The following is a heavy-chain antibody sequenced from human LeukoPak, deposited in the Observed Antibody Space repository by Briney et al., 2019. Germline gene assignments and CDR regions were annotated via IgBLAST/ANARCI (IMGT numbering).Heavy chain of an antibody. Sequence: GGSPRLSCAASGLTFSKYSMTWVRQAPGKGLEWVSFIDTSSTTMYYTDSVKGRFTISRDNAKNSLYLQMNSLRAEDTAVYYCARAIVGATRNAFDIWGQGTMVTVSS. CDR2: IDTSSTTM. CDR1: GLTFSKYS. D-gene: IGHD1-26*01. J-gene: IGHJ3*02. CDR3: ARAIVGATRNAFDI. V-gene: IGHV3-48*04.